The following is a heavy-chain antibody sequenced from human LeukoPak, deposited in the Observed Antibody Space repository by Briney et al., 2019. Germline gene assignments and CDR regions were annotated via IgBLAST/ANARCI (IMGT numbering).Heavy chain of an antibody. CDR2: INHNGNVN. CDR3: ARGGGLDV. J-gene: IGHJ6*02. D-gene: IGHD3-16*01. V-gene: IGHV3-7*03. CDR1: GFTFSSYW. Sequence: GSLRLSCAASGFTFSSYWMNWARQAPGKGLEWVASINHNGNVNYYVDSVKGRFTISRGNAKNSLYLQMSNLRAEDTAVYFCARGGGLDVWGQGATVTVSS.